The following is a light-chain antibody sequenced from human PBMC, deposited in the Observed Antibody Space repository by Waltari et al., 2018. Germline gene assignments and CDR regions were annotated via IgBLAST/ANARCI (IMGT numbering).Light chain of an antibody. CDR3: WSYVGGNTYWV. V-gene: IGLV2-11*01. Sequence: SALAQPRSRSGSPGQSVALSRHGPSSDVVGTNFFPWYHQHPDKAPKLIIYEVNNRPSGVPDRFSGSKSGNTASLTISGLQAEDEAHYYCWSYVGGNTYWVFGGGTKLTVL. CDR1: SSDVVGTNF. CDR2: EVN. J-gene: IGLJ3*02.